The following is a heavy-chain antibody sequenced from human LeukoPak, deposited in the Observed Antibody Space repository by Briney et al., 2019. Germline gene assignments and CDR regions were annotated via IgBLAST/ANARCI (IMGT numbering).Heavy chain of an antibody. CDR3: ATTYGSGAYYYYYMDV. CDR2: IYYSGRT. Sequence: SETLSLTCIVSGVSISSGDYYWGWIRQPPGKGLEWIGSIYYSGRTYYNTPLKSRVTISEDTSMNQFSLKLSSVTAADTAVYYCATTYGSGAYYYYYMDVWGKGTTVTVSS. D-gene: IGHD3-10*01. CDR1: GVSISSGDYY. J-gene: IGHJ6*03. V-gene: IGHV4-39*01.